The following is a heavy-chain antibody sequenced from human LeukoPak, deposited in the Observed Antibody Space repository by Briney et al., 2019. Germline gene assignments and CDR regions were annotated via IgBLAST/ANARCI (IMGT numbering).Heavy chain of an antibody. Sequence: SETLSLTCTVSGGSISSYYWSWIRQPPGKGLEWIGRIYTSGSTNYNPSLKSRVTMSVDTSKNQFSLKLSSVTAADTAVYYCARDFVVVVPAAPTPDYYYYGMDVWGQGTTVTVSS. D-gene: IGHD2-2*01. CDR3: ARDFVVVVPAAPTPDYYYYGMDV. CDR1: GGSISSYY. V-gene: IGHV4-4*07. J-gene: IGHJ6*02. CDR2: IYTSGST.